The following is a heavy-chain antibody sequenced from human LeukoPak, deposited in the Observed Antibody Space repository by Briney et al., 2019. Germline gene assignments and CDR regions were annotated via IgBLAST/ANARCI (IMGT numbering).Heavy chain of an antibody. CDR2: IYYSGST. CDR3: ARHWADFWSGYYTPLSDY. CDR1: GGSISSSSYY. Sequence: SETLSLTCTVSGGSISSSSYYWGWIRQPPGKGLEWIGSIYYSGSTYYNPSLKSRVTISVDTSKNQFSLKLSSVTAADTAVYYCARHWADFWSGYYTPLSDYWGQGTLVTVSS. D-gene: IGHD3-3*01. J-gene: IGHJ4*02. V-gene: IGHV4-39*01.